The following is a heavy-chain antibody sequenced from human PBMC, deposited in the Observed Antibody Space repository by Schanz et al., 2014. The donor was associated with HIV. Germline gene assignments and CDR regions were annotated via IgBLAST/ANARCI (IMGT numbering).Heavy chain of an antibody. CDR1: GFTFTNHA. J-gene: IGHJ4*02. CDR3: AKAKGSYSATTFYFDF. V-gene: IGHV3-23*01. CDR2: VIGSGVRT. D-gene: IGHD1-26*01. Sequence: EVQLLDSGGGLVQPGGSLTLSCAASGFTFTNHALSWVRQAPGRGLEWVSTVIGSGVRTIYADSVKGRFTISRDNSKNTLSLHMNSLRVEDTAVYYCAKAKGSYSATTFYFDFWGQGTLVTVSS.